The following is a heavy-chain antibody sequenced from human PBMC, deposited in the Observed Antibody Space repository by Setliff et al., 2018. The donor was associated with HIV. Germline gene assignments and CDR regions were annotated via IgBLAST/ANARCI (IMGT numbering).Heavy chain of an antibody. CDR1: GGSISSYY. J-gene: IGHJ4*02. CDR3: ARVGYYDSSFDY. CDR2: IYYSGST. D-gene: IGHD3-22*01. V-gene: IGHV4-59*12. Sequence: PSETLSLTCTVSGGSISSYYWSWIRQPPGKGLEWIGYIYYSGSTNYNPSLKSRVTISVDTSKNQLSLKLNSVTAADTAVYYCARVGYYDSSFDYWGQGSLVTVSS.